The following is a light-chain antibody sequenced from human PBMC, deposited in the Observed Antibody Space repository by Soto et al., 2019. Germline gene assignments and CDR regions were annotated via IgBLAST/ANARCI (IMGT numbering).Light chain of an antibody. V-gene: IGKV3-11*01. CDR1: QSVSSD. CDR3: QQRYNWPWT. CDR2: DAS. J-gene: IGKJ1*01. Sequence: EIVMTQSPVTLSFSPGERATLSCRASQSVSSDLVWYQQKPGQAPRLLIYDASNRATGIPPRFSGSGSGTDFTLAISGLEPEDFAVYYCQQRYNWPWTLGQGTKVDIK.